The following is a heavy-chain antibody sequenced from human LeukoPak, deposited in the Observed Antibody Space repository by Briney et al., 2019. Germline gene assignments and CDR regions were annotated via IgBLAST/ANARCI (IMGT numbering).Heavy chain of an antibody. CDR3: ARDKYGYNTPIDY. CDR2: ISYDGSNK. V-gene: IGHV3-30-3*01. D-gene: IGHD5-24*01. Sequence: GGSLRLSCAASGFTFSNFGMYWVRQAPGKGLEWVAVISYDGSNKYHADSVKGRFTISRDNSKNTLSLQMNGLRLEDTAVYYCARDKYGYNTPIDYWGQGTLVTVSS. CDR1: GFTFSNFG. J-gene: IGHJ4*02.